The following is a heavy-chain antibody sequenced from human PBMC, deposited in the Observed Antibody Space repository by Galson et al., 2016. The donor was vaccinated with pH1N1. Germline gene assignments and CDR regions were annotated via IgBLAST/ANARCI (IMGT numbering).Heavy chain of an antibody. D-gene: IGHD2-8*01. CDR2: IIPILATT. CDR1: GGTLRNLA. Sequence: SVKVSCKASGGTLRNLAISWVRQAPGQGLEWMGGIIPILATTNYAQKFQGRVTMTMEESTTTVHMELNGLRYEDTAVYYCVTGTGIGAGVGLYQYGMDVWGKPTTGILSS. J-gene: IGHJ6*04. V-gene: IGHV1-69*05. CDR3: VTGTGIGAGVGLYQYGMDV.